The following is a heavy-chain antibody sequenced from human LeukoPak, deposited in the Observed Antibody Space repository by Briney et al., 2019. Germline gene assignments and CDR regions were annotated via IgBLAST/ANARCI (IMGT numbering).Heavy chain of an antibody. CDR1: GFTFSSFG. V-gene: IGHV3-64D*09. D-gene: IGHD3-22*01. Sequence: GGSLRLSCSASGFTFSSFGWHWVRQAPGKGLEYVSAISSNGGRTYYADSVKGRFTISRDNSKNTLYLQMSSLRAEDTAVYYCVKDRVHDSSSYYGYGYWGQGTLATVSS. J-gene: IGHJ4*02. CDR2: ISSNGGRT. CDR3: VKDRVHDSSSYYGYGY.